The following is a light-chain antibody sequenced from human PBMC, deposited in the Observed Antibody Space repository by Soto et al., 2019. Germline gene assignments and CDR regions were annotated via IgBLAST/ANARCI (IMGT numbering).Light chain of an antibody. V-gene: IGLV2-14*01. CDR3: SSYTTSTTWV. Sequence: QSVLTKPASVSGSPGQSIAISCTGTNSDVGGYNYVSWYQHHPGKAPKLIIYEVSNRPSGVSNRFSGSKSGNTASLTISGLQAEDEADYYCSSYTTSTTWVFGGGTKLTVL. J-gene: IGLJ3*02. CDR2: EVS. CDR1: NSDVGGYNY.